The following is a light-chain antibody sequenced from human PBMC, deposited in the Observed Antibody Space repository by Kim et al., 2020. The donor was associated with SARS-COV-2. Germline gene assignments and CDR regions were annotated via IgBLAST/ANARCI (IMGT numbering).Light chain of an antibody. CDR3: QSYDNSLSAYV. CDR1: RSNNGGGYY. J-gene: IGLJ1*01. CDR2: YDA. Sequence: QRVTIFSTGGRSNNGGGYYVHWYQQLPATAPTHLMFYDANRPSGGSDRFSGSKSGAAAALAITWLQADDEAAYYCQSYDNSLSAYVFGTGTKVTVL. V-gene: IGLV1-40*03.